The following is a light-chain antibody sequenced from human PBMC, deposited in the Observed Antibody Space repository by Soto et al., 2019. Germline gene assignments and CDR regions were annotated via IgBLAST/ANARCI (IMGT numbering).Light chain of an antibody. Sequence: EIVLTQSPAILSLSPGERATLSCRASQSVRSYLAWYQQKAGQAPRLLIYDASTRATGIPARFSGSGSGTDFTLTISSLEPEDLAVYYCQHRINWPLTFGGGTKVEIK. CDR3: QHRINWPLT. V-gene: IGKV3-11*01. J-gene: IGKJ4*01. CDR2: DAS. CDR1: QSVRSY.